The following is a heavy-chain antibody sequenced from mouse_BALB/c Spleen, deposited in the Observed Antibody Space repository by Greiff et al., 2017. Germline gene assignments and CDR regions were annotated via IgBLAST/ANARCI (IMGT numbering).Heavy chain of an antibody. CDR3: ARRDY. CDR2: IYPSDSYT. V-gene: IGHV1-69*02. CDR1: GYTFTSYW. J-gene: IGHJ2*01. Sequence: QVQLQQPGAELVRPGASVKLSCKASGYTFTSYWINWVKQRPGQGLEWIGNIYPSDSYTNYNEKFKGKATFTADTSSNTAYMQLSSLTSEDSAVYYCARRDYWGQGTTLTVSS.